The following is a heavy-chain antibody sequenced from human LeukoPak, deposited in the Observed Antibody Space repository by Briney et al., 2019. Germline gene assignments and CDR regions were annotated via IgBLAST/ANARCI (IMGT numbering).Heavy chain of an antibody. D-gene: IGHD4-17*01. Sequence: GGSLRLSCAASGFTFSSYAMSWVRQAPGKGLEWVSAISGSGGSTYYADSVKGRFTISRDNSKNTLYLQMNSLRAEDTAVYYCAKVFYFQHDCGDYFDYWGQGTLVTVSS. J-gene: IGHJ4*02. CDR1: GFTFSSYA. CDR3: AKVFYFQHDCGDYFDY. V-gene: IGHV3-23*01. CDR2: ISGSGGST.